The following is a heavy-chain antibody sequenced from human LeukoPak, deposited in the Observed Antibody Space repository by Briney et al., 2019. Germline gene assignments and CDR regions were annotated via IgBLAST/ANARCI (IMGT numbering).Heavy chain of an antibody. CDR2: INPNSGGT. CDR3: ARIRGSYYYDSSGYFHHIDY. V-gene: IGHV1-2*02. J-gene: IGHJ4*02. CDR1: GYTFTGYY. D-gene: IGHD3-22*01. Sequence: ASVKVSCKASGYTFTGYYMHWVRQAPGQGLEWMGWINPNSGGTNYAQKFQGRVTMTRDTSISTAYMELSRLRSDDTAVYYCARIRGSYYYDSSGYFHHIDYWGQGTLVTVSS.